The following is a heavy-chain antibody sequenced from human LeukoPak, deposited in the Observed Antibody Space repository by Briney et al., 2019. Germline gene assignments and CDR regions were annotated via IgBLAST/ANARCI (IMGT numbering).Heavy chain of an antibody. CDR1: GFTVSSNY. J-gene: IGHJ5*02. D-gene: IGHD7-27*01. CDR2: IYSGGST. CDR3: TRNWGSDNWFDP. V-gene: IGHV3-53*01. Sequence: GGSLRLSCAATGFTVSSNYMTWVRQAPGKGLEWVSVIYSGGSTYYADSVKGRFTISRDNSKNTLYLQMNSLRAEDTAVYYCTRNWGSDNWFDPWGQGTLVTVSS.